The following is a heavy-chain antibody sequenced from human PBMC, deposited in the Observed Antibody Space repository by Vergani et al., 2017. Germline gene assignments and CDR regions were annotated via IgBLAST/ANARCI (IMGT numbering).Heavy chain of an antibody. D-gene: IGHD6-6*01. Sequence: EVQLLESGGGLVQPGRSLRLSCAASGFTFDDYAMHWVRQAPGKGLEWVSGISWNSGSIGYADSVKGRFTISRDNAKNSLYLQMNSLRAEDTAVYYCAKEGYSSSSPFDYWGQGTLVTVSS. CDR1: GFTFDDYA. CDR2: ISWNSGSI. V-gene: IGHV3-9*01. CDR3: AKEGYSSSSPFDY. J-gene: IGHJ4*02.